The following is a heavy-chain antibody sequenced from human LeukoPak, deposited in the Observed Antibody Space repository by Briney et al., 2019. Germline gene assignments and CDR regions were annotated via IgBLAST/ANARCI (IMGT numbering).Heavy chain of an antibody. J-gene: IGHJ5*02. Sequence: SQTLSLTCTVSGGSISSGGYYWSWIRQHPGKGLEWIGYIYYSGSTYYNPSLKGRVTISVDTSKNQFSLELSSVTAADTAVYYCARRRPGDYGDYVGSWFDPWGQGTLVTVSS. CDR1: GGSISSGGYY. CDR2: IYYSGST. V-gene: IGHV4-31*03. D-gene: IGHD4-17*01. CDR3: ARRRPGDYGDYVGSWFDP.